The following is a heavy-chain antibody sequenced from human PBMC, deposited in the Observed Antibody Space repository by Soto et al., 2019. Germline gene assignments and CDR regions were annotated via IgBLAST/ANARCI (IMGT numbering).Heavy chain of an antibody. CDR3: ARRLSEPGCDYGSEYFQH. V-gene: IGHV3-48*03. CDR2: ISSSGSTI. J-gene: IGHJ1*01. D-gene: IGHD4-17*01. Sequence: PGGSLRLSCAASGFTFSSYEMNWVRQAPGKGLEWVSYISSSGSTIYYADSVKGRFTISRDNAKNSLYLQMNSLRAEDTAVYYCARRLSEPGCDYGSEYFQHWGQGTLVTVSS. CDR1: GFTFSSYE.